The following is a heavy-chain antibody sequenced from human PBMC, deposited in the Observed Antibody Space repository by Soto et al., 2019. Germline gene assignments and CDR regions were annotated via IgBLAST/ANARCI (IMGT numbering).Heavy chain of an antibody. V-gene: IGHV1-69*02. D-gene: IGHD6-13*01. Sequence: QVQLVQSGAEVKKPGSSVKVSCKASGGTFSSYTISWVRQAPGQGLEWMGRIIPILGIANYAQKFQGRVTITADKSTSTAYMELSSLRSEDTAVYYCARGEAAAGTFASMSYYYGMDVWGQGTTVTVSS. CDR3: ARGEAAAGTFASMSYYYGMDV. J-gene: IGHJ6*02. CDR1: GGTFSSYT. CDR2: IIPILGIA.